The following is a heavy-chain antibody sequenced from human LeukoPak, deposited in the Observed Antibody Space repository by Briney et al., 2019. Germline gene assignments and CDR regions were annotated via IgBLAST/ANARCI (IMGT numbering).Heavy chain of an antibody. CDR1: GLTCRTYG. V-gene: IGHV3-30*02. Sequence: GGSLRLSCAASGLTCRTYGMHWVRQAPGKGLEWVAFIRFDGSNKYYADSVKGRFTISRDNSKNTLYLQINSLRDEDTALYYCAKDPGEAPPGFYMDVWGKGTTVTVSS. CDR2: IRFDGSNK. CDR3: AKDPGEAPPGFYMDV. D-gene: IGHD6-6*01. J-gene: IGHJ6*03.